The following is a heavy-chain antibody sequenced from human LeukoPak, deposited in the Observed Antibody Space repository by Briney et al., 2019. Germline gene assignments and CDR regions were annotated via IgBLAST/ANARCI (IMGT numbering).Heavy chain of an antibody. J-gene: IGHJ6*02. CDR2: MNPNT. Sequence: ASVKVSCKDSGYTFGSYDINWVRQATGQGLEGMGWMNPNTGYAQKFQGRVTMTRDTSISTAYMELRSLRSEDTAVYYCAKGGTMVRGVNPLGDYGMDVWGQGTTVTVSS. CDR3: AKGGTMVRGVNPLGDYGMDV. CDR1: GYTFGSYD. V-gene: IGHV1-8*01. D-gene: IGHD3-10*01.